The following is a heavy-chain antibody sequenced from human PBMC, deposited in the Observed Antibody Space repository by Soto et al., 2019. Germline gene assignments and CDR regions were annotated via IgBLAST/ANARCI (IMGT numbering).Heavy chain of an antibody. CDR1: GVTFSSYA. D-gene: IGHD3-9*01. J-gene: IGHJ5*01. Sequence: XGSLRLSCAASGVTFSSYAMSWVRQAPGKGLEWVSAISGSGGSTYYADSVKGRFTISRDNSKNTLYLQMNSLRAEDTAVYYCAKDLPNDILTGYPDSWGQGTLVTVSS. CDR2: ISGSGGST. V-gene: IGHV3-23*01. CDR3: AKDLPNDILTGYPDS.